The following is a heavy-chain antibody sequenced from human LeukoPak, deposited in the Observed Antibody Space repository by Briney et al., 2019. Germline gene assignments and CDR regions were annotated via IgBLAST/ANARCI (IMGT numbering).Heavy chain of an antibody. V-gene: IGHV4-34*01. CDR1: GGSFSGYY. CDR2: INHSGST. CDR3: ARGLEYDILTGTEGYYFDY. Sequence: PSENLSLTCAVYGGSFSGYYWSWIRQPPGKGLEWIGEINHSGSTNYNPSLKSRVTISVDTSKNQFSLKLSSVTAADTAVYYCARGLEYDILTGTEGYYFDYWGQGTLVTVSS. J-gene: IGHJ4*02. D-gene: IGHD3-9*01.